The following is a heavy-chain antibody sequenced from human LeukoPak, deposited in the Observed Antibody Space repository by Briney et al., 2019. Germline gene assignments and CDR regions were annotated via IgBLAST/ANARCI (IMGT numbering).Heavy chain of an antibody. Sequence: SGGSLRLSCVPSGFTFSQYLMTWVRQAPGKGLEWVANINQDGSEKYYVDSVEGRFTISRDNARNSLFLQMNSLRVDDTAVYYWTRDRWSPYWGQGTLVTVSS. J-gene: IGHJ4*02. CDR3: TRDRWSPY. D-gene: IGHD2-8*01. CDR1: GFTFSQYL. CDR2: INQDGSEK. V-gene: IGHV3-7*01.